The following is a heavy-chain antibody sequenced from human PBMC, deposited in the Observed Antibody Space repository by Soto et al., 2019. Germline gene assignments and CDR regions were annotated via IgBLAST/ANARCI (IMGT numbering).Heavy chain of an antibody. CDR1: GFTFGDFY. J-gene: IGHJ6*02. Sequence: QEQLVESGGGLVKPGGSLRLSCAASGFTFGDFYMGWIRQAPGKGPEWISYITSGGATDHADSVKGRFTISRDNAKNSLYLQMNRLRAEDTAVYYCARDLGRHYYAMDVWGQGTTVTVS. CDR2: ITSGGAT. CDR3: ARDLGRHYYAMDV. D-gene: IGHD3-10*01. V-gene: IGHV3-11*01.